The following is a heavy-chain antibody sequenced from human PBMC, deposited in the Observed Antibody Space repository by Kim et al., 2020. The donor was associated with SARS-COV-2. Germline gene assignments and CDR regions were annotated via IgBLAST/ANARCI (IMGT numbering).Heavy chain of an antibody. J-gene: IGHJ3*01. V-gene: IGHV3-23*01. CDR2: IGDSGSSK. CDR1: GFTFSSYV. D-gene: IGHD6-13*01. CDR3: AKPGASAGVRYAFVF. Sequence: GGSLRLSCAASGFTFSSYVMIWVRQAPGKGLECVSAIGDSGSSKYYADSLRGRFTISRDNSNNPLYLQLTSLRAESKAEYDCAKPGASAGVRYAFVFLG.